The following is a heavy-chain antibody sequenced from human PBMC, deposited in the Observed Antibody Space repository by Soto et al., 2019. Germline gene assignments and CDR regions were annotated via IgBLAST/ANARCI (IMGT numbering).Heavy chain of an antibody. D-gene: IGHD6-19*01. Sequence: PSETLSLTCAVYGGSFSGYYWSWIRQPPGKGLEWIGEINHSGSTNYNPSLKSRVTISVDTSKNQFSLKLSSVTAADTAVYYCARHSSGRWVDYWGQGTLVTVSS. CDR3: ARHSSGRWVDY. V-gene: IGHV4-34*01. CDR2: INHSGST. J-gene: IGHJ4*02. CDR1: GGSFSGYY.